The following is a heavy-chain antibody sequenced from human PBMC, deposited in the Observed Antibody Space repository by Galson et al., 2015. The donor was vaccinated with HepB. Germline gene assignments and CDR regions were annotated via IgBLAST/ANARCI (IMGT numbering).Heavy chain of an antibody. Sequence: SLRLSCAASGFTFSSYAMHWVRQAPGKGLECVSYISSNGGSTYYADSVKGRFTISRDNSKNTLYLQMNSLRAEDTAVYYCARGYCNSTSCHVPFDYWGQGTLVTVSS. CDR1: GFTFSSYA. V-gene: IGHV3-64*04. D-gene: IGHD2-2*01. CDR2: ISSNGGST. CDR3: ARGYCNSTSCHVPFDY. J-gene: IGHJ4*02.